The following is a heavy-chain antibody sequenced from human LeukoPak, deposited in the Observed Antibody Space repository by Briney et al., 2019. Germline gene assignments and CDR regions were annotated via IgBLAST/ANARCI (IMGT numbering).Heavy chain of an antibody. CDR3: ARQTVTSQKDAFDI. Sequence: GGSLRLSCAASGFTFSNYWMHWVRQAPGKGLVWVSRINSDGSSTSYADSVKGRFTISRDNAKNTLYLQMNSLRAEDTAVYYCARQTVTSQKDAFDIWGQGTMVTVSS. D-gene: IGHD4-17*01. J-gene: IGHJ3*02. CDR1: GFTFSNYW. CDR2: INSDGSST. V-gene: IGHV3-74*01.